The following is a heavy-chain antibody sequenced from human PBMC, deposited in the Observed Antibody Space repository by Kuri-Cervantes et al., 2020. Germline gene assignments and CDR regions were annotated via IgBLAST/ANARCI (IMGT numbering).Heavy chain of an antibody. V-gene: IGHV3-23*01. CDR3: AKRRDGAIDY. D-gene: IGHD3-10*01. J-gene: IGHJ4*02. CDR2: ISGSGGST. CDR1: GFTFSNYA. Sequence: GGSLKISCAASGFTFSNYAMTWVRQAPGKGLEWVSAISGSGGSTYYADPVKGRFTISRDTSNNTLYLQMNSLRAEDTAVYYCAKRRDGAIDYWGQGTLVTVSS.